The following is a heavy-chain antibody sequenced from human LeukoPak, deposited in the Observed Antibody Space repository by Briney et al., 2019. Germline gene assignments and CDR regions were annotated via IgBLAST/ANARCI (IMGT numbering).Heavy chain of an antibody. CDR1: GFTFSSYS. J-gene: IGHJ4*02. D-gene: IGHD1-26*01. CDR2: ISSSSSYI. CDR3: ARPRTIGGSPVHY. V-gene: IGHV3-21*01. Sequence: PGGSLRLSCAASGFTFSSYSMNWVRQAPGKGLEWVSSISSSSSYIYYADSLKGRFTISRDNAKNSLYLQMNSLRAEDTAVYYCARPRTIGGSPVHYWGQGTLVTVSS.